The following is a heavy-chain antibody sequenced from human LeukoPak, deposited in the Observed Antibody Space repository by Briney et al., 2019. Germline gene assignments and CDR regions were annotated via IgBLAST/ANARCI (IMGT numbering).Heavy chain of an antibody. D-gene: IGHD5-24*01. Sequence: GGSLRLSCAASGFTFSSYAMSWVRQAPGKGLEWVSAISGSGGSAYYADSVKGRFTISRDNSKSTLYLQMNSLRAEDTAVYYCAKDPAFDGYNLELFDWGQGTLVTVSS. CDR3: AKDPAFDGYNLELFD. CDR1: GFTFSSYA. J-gene: IGHJ4*02. CDR2: ISGSGGSA. V-gene: IGHV3-23*01.